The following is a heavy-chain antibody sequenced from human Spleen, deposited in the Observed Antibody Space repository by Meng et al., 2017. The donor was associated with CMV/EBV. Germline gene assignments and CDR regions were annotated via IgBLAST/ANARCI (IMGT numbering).Heavy chain of an antibody. J-gene: IGHJ3*01. Sequence: SETLSLTCTVSGYSISSGYYWGWIRQPPGKGLEWIGSIYHSGSTYYNPSLKSRVTISVDTSKNQFSLKLSSVTAADTAVYYCAGTGGTIFGYWGQGTMVTVSS. V-gene: IGHV4-38-2*02. CDR3: AGTGGTIFGY. D-gene: IGHD3-3*01. CDR1: GYSISSGYY. CDR2: IYHSGST.